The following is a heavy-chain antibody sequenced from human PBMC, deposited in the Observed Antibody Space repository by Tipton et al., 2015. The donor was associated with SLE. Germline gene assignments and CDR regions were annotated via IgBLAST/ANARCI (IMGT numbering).Heavy chain of an antibody. Sequence: TLSLTCAVYGGSFSGYYWSWIRQPPGKGLEWIGEINHSGSTNYNPSLKSRVTISVDTSKNQFSLKLSSVTAADTAVYYCARGGGDQLPLVYWGQGTLVTVSS. V-gene: IGHV4-34*01. CDR1: GGSFSGYY. J-gene: IGHJ4*02. D-gene: IGHD2-2*01. CDR2: INHSGST. CDR3: ARGGGDQLPLVY.